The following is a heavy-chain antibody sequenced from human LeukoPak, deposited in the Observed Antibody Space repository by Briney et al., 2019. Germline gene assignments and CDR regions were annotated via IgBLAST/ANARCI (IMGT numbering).Heavy chain of an antibody. CDR2: MYLSGTT. D-gene: IGHD4-17*01. J-gene: IGHJ3*01. CDR3: AKTDYGHYSGFEV. CDR1: SFSISNGYS. V-gene: IGHV4-38-2*01. Sequence: KPSETLSLTCAVSSFSISNGYSWGWIRQPPREGPEGFGSMYLSGTTYYNPSLKSRVTISVDKSKNQFSLKVDFVTAADTAVYFCAKTDYGHYSGFEVWGQGIMVTVSS.